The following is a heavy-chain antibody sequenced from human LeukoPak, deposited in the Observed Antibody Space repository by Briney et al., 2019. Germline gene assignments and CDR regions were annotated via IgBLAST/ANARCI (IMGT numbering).Heavy chain of an antibody. D-gene: IGHD3-10*01. CDR1: GFTFSSYW. CDR2: ISWNSGSI. Sequence: GGSLRLSCAASGFTFSSYWMHWDRQAPGKGLEWVSGISWNSGSIGYADSVKGRFTISRDNAKNSLYLQMNSLRAEDTALYYCAKGITMVRGVLDYWGQGTLVTVSS. V-gene: IGHV3-9*01. CDR3: AKGITMVRGVLDY. J-gene: IGHJ4*02.